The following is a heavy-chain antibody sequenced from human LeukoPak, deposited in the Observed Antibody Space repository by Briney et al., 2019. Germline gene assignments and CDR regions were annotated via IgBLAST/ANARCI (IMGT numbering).Heavy chain of an antibody. CDR1: GDSVSSNSAA. CDR3: ARVPLGYCSGGSCYYYYYGMDV. Sequence: QTLSLTCAISGDSVSSNSAAWNWIRQSPSRGLEWLGRTYYRSKWYNDYAVSVKSRITINPDTSKNQFSLQLNSVTPEDTAVYHCARVPLGYCSGGSCYYYYYGMDVWGQGATVTVSS. V-gene: IGHV6-1*01. D-gene: IGHD2-15*01. J-gene: IGHJ6*02. CDR2: TYYRSKWYN.